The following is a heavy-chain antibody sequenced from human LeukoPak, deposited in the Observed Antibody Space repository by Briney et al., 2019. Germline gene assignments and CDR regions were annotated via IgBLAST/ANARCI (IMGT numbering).Heavy chain of an antibody. J-gene: IGHJ3*02. V-gene: IGHV3-30*04. CDR2: ISYDGSNK. CDR3: ARGDLHYYDSTRRGFDI. CDR1: GFTFSSYA. D-gene: IGHD3-10*01. Sequence: GGSLRLSCAASGFTFSSYAMHWVRQAPGKGLEWVAVISYDGSNKYYADSVKGRFTISRDNSKNTLYLQMNSLRAEDTAVFYCARGDLHYYDSTRRGFDIWGQGTTVTVSS.